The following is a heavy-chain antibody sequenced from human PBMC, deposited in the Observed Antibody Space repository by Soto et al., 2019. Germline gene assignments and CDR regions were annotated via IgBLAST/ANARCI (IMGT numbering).Heavy chain of an antibody. D-gene: IGHD2-21*02. CDR3: ARSIVVVTALDY. CDR2: INAGNGNT. Sequence: QVQLVQSGAEEKKPGASVKVSCKASGYTFTSYAMHWVRQAPGQRLEWMGWINAGNGNTKYSQKFQDRFTITRDTSASTAYMELSSLRSEDTAVYYCARSIVVVTALDYWGQGTLVTVSS. J-gene: IGHJ4*02. CDR1: GYTFTSYA. V-gene: IGHV1-3*05.